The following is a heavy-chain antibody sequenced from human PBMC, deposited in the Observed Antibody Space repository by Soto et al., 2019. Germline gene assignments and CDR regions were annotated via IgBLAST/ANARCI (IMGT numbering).Heavy chain of an antibody. D-gene: IGHD6-13*01. Sequence: PXETLSLTCTVSGGSIRNYFWTWIRQPPGRGLDWIGYIHYSGTTSFFPSYNPSLRSRVTISEDTSKNQFSLKLLSVTTADTAVYFCAAGEASSRNLAPYYLDSWGQGTLVTVSS. CDR3: AAGEASSRNLAPYYLDS. V-gene: IGHV4-59*01. CDR1: GGSIRNYF. J-gene: IGHJ4*02. CDR2: IHYSGTT.